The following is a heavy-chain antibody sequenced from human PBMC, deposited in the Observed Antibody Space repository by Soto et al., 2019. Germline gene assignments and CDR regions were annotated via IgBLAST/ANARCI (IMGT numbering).Heavy chain of an antibody. D-gene: IGHD3-10*01. CDR3: ARVVRGVTRLQLLNYYYYYGMDV. J-gene: IGHJ6*02. Sequence: ASVKVSCKASGGTFSSYAISWVRQAPGQGLEWMGGIIPIFGTANYAQKFQGRVTITADESTSTAYMELSSLRSEDTAVYYCARVVRGVTRLQLLNYYYYYGMDVWGQGTTVTVSS. V-gene: IGHV1-69*13. CDR2: IIPIFGTA. CDR1: GGTFSSYA.